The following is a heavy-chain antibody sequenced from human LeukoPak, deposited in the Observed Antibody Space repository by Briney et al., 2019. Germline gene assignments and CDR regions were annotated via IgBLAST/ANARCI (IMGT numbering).Heavy chain of an antibody. CDR3: ARAGQRHYDSSGPVDY. Sequence: PSGTLSLTCTVSGGSISSSSYYWGWIRQPPGKGLEWIGSIYYSGSTYYNPSLKSRVTISVDTSKNQFSLKLSSVTAADTAVYYCARAGQRHYDSSGPVDYWGQGTLVTVSS. CDR1: GGSISSSSYY. D-gene: IGHD3-22*01. V-gene: IGHV4-39*07. J-gene: IGHJ4*02. CDR2: IYYSGST.